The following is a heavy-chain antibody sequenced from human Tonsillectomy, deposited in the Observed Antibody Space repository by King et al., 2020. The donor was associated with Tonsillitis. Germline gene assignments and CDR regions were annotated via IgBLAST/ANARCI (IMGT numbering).Heavy chain of an antibody. CDR2: ISYDGSNK. Sequence: VQLVESGGGVVQPGRSLRLSCAASGFTFSSYGMHWVRQAPGQGLEWGAVISYDGSNKYYADSVEGRFTISRDNSKNTLFLQMNSLRAEDTAVYYCAKVGCSSTSCYSVYWGQGTLVTVSS. V-gene: IGHV3-30*18. CDR1: GFTFSSYG. J-gene: IGHJ4*02. CDR3: AKVGCSSTSCYSVY. D-gene: IGHD2-2*01.